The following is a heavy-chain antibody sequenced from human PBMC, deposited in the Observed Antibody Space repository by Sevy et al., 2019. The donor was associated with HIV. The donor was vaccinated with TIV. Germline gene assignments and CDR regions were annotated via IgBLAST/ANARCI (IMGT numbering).Heavy chain of an antibody. D-gene: IGHD3-3*01. Sequence: SETLSLTCTVSGGSISSSSYYWGWIRQPPGKGLEWIGSIYYSGSTYYNPSLKSRVTISVDTSKNQFSLKLSSVTAADTAVYYCARSFDVWSGYYFDYYYGMDVWGQGTTVTVSS. J-gene: IGHJ6*02. CDR3: ARSFDVWSGYYFDYYYGMDV. CDR2: IYYSGST. V-gene: IGHV4-39*01. CDR1: GGSISSSSYY.